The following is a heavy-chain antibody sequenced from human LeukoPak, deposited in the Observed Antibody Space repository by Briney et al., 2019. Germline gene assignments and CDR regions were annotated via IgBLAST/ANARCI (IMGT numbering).Heavy chain of an antibody. Sequence: ASVTVSCKASGYTFTSYYMHWVRQGPGQGLEWMGRINPNSGATNYAQKFQGRVTMTRDTSISTAYMELTTLRSDDTAVYYCAKSIEYCGADCSGYFDLWGRGTLVTVSS. CDR2: INPNSGAT. D-gene: IGHD2-21*02. J-gene: IGHJ2*01. CDR1: GYTFTSYY. CDR3: AKSIEYCGADCSGYFDL. V-gene: IGHV1-2*06.